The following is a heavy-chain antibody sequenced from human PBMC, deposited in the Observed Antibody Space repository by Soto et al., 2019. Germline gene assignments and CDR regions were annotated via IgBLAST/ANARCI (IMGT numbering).Heavy chain of an antibody. V-gene: IGHV3-21*01. Sequence: PVGSLRLSCAASGFTFSTYSMNWVRQAPGKGLEWVSSIGSGTTYIHYADSVKGRFTISRDNAKTSLYLQMNSLRVEDTAVYYCARIVATSLYYYYGMDVWGQGTTVTVSS. D-gene: IGHD5-12*01. CDR2: IGSGTTYI. J-gene: IGHJ6*02. CDR1: GFTFSTYS. CDR3: ARIVATSLYYYYGMDV.